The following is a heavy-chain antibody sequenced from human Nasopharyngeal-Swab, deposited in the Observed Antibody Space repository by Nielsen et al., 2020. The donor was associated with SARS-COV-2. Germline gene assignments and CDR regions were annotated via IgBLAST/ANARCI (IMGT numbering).Heavy chain of an antibody. CDR3: ARAYKGLDFWSGYPKGGMDV. CDR1: GYTFTGYF. CDR2: INPNSGGT. Sequence: ASVKVSCKASGYTFTGYFIHWVRQAPGQGLEWMGWINPNSGGTNYAQKFQGRVTMTRDTSISTAYMELRRLRSDDTAIYYCARAYKGLDFWSGYPKGGMDVWGQGTTVTVSS. D-gene: IGHD3-3*01. J-gene: IGHJ6*02. V-gene: IGHV1-2*02.